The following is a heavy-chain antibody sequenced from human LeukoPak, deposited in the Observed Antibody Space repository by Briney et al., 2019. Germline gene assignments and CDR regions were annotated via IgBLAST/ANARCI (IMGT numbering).Heavy chain of an antibody. J-gene: IGHJ4*02. D-gene: IGHD3-9*01. CDR1: GYAFTSYC. V-gene: IGHV1-18*04. CDR3: ARVDILTGFYTYFDY. CDR2: ISAYNDNT. Sequence: ASVKVSCKASGYAFTSYCISWVRQAPGQGLEWMGWISAYNDNTNYVQKLQGRVTMTTDISTSTAYMELRSLGSDDTAVYYCARVDILTGFYTYFDYWGQGTLLTVSS.